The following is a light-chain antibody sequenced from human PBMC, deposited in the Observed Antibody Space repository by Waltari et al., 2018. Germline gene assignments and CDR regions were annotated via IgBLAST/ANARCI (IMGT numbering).Light chain of an antibody. J-gene: IGKJ3*01. CDR3: QQLNSYPRFT. V-gene: IGKV1-9*01. Sequence: DMQLTQSPSFMSASVGDRVTITCRASQSSSSYLAWYQQKPGKAPKLLIYAASTLQSGVPSRFSGSGSGTEFALTISSLQPEDFATYYCQQLNSYPRFTFGPGTKVDIK. CDR1: QSSSSY. CDR2: AAS.